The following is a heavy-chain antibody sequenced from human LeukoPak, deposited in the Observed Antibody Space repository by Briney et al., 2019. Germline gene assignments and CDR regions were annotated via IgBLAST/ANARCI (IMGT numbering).Heavy chain of an antibody. J-gene: IGHJ5*02. Sequence: PPETLSLTCAVYGRSFSGYYWSWIRQPPGKGLEWIGEINHRGSTNYNTSLKSRVPISVDTSKNQFSLKLSSVTAADTAMYNGARGGGIVGATAWGQGTLVTVSS. V-gene: IGHV4-34*01. D-gene: IGHD1-26*01. CDR2: INHRGST. CDR3: ARGGGIVGATA. CDR1: GRSFSGYY.